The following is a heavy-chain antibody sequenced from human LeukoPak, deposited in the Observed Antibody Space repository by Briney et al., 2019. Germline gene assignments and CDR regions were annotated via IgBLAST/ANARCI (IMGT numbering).Heavy chain of an antibody. J-gene: IGHJ3*02. CDR2: IYSGGFT. CDR1: GFTVSSNY. V-gene: IGHV3-53*01. D-gene: IGHD3-16*01. Sequence: GGSLRLSCGASGFTVSSNYMGWVRQAPGKGLEWVSVIYSGGFTSYADSVKGRFTISRDSSKNTLYLQMNSLRAEDTAVYYCYGIRLRDGFDIWGQRTMVIVSS. CDR3: YGIRLRDGFDI.